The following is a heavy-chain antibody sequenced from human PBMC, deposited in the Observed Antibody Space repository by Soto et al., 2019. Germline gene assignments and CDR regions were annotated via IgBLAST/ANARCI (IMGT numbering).Heavy chain of an antibody. D-gene: IGHD4-17*01. CDR1: GFPFKNAW. V-gene: IGHV3-15*01. CDR3: ATAPTVTTIHS. CDR2: IKSTPDGGTA. J-gene: IGHJ5*02. Sequence: EVTLVESGGGLAEPGGSRRLSCAASGFPFKNAWMSWVRQAPGKGLEWVGQIKSTPDGGTADYAAPVQGIFTISREDSTSTVYLLMTSLKTEDSAVYFSATAPTVTTIHSWGQGTLVTVS.